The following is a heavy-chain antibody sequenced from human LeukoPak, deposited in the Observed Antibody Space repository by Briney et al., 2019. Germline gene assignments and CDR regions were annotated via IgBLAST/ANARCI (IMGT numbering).Heavy chain of an antibody. CDR1: GFTFSGSA. D-gene: IGHD3-10*01. CDR2: IRSKANSYAT. Sequence: GGSLRLSCAASGFTFSGSAMHWVRQASGKGLEWVCRIRSKANSYATAYAASVKGRFTISRDDSKNTAYLQMNSLKTEDTAVYYCISKGSGSYYSDYWGQGTLVTVSS. CDR3: ISKGSGSYYSDY. V-gene: IGHV3-73*01. J-gene: IGHJ4*02.